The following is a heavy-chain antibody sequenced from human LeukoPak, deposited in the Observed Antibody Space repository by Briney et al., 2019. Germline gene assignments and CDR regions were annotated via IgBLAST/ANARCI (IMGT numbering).Heavy chain of an antibody. V-gene: IGHV3-33*01. Sequence: GSLRLSCAASGFTFSSYGMHRVRQAPGKGLEWVAVIWYDGSKTYYADSVKGRFTISRDNAKNSLYLQMNSLRDEDTAVYYCASPEDYYDSSGSWGQGTLVTVSS. D-gene: IGHD3-22*01. CDR2: IWYDGSKT. CDR3: ASPEDYYDSSGS. J-gene: IGHJ5*02. CDR1: GFTFSSYG.